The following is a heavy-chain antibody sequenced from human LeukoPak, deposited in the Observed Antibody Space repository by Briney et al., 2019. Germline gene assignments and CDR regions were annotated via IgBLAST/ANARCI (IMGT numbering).Heavy chain of an antibody. J-gene: IGHJ3*02. CDR2: INPSGGST. Sequence: ASVKVSCKASGGTFSSYAISWVRQAPGQGLEWMGIINPSGGSTSYAQKFQGRVTMTRDTSTSTVYMELSSLRSEDTAVYYCARMAGDSSGPPADAFDIWGQGTMVTVSS. CDR1: GGTFSSYA. CDR3: ARMAGDSSGPPADAFDI. D-gene: IGHD3-22*01. V-gene: IGHV1-46*01.